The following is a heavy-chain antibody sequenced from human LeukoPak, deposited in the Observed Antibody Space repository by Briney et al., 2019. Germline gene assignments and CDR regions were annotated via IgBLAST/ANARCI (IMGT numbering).Heavy chain of an antibody. CDR3: ARKSAVRRTSEFDY. CDR1: GYTFTGYY. J-gene: IGHJ4*02. Sequence: ASVKVSCKASGYTFTGYYMHWVRQDPGQGLEWMGWINPNSVGTNYPQQFQRNVTMTSDTTISTAYMEVSCLRSDDTAVYYCARKSAVRRTSEFDYWGQGTLVTVSS. D-gene: IGHD2-2*01. V-gene: IGHV1-2*02. CDR2: INPNSVGT.